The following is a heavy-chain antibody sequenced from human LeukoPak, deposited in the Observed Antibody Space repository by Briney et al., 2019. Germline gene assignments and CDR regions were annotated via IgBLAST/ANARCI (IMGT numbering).Heavy chain of an antibody. J-gene: IGHJ3*02. CDR3: VKDLRINIANGFDI. CDR2: ISGAGGST. V-gene: IGHV3-23*01. CDR1: GFTFSSYA. Sequence: GGSLRLSCAASGFTFSSYAMSWVRQAPGKGLEWVSAISGAGGSTSYADSVKGRFTISRDNSKNTLYLQMNSLRVKDTAVSYCVKDLRINIANGFDIWGQGTWVTVS. D-gene: IGHD2/OR15-2a*01.